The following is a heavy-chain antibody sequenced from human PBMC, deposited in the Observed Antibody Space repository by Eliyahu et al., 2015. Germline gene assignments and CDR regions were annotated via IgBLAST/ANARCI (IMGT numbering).Heavy chain of an antibody. D-gene: IGHD3-3*02. Sequence: QLQLQESGPGLVKPSETLSLTCTVSGGSISSSSYYWGWIRQPPGKGLEWIGSIYYSGSTYYNPSLKSRVTISVDTSKNQFSLKLSSVTAADTAVYYCARRDILESDAFDIWGQGTMVTVSS. J-gene: IGHJ3*02. CDR1: GGSISSSSYY. CDR3: ARRDILESDAFDI. CDR2: IYYSGST. V-gene: IGHV4-39*01.